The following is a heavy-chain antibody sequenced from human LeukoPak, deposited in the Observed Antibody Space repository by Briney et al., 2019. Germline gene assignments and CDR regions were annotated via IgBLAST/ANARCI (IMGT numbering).Heavy chain of an antibody. V-gene: IGHV4-34*01. CDR3: ARGSSGYYSLHYFDY. CDR2: IDHSGST. Sequence: SETLSLTCAVYGGSFSGYYWSWIRQPPGKGLEWIGEIDHSGSTNYNPSLKSPVTISVDTSKNQFSLKLSSVTAADTAVYYCARGSSGYYSLHYFDYWGQGTLVTVSS. D-gene: IGHD3-22*01. J-gene: IGHJ4*02. CDR1: GGSFSGYY.